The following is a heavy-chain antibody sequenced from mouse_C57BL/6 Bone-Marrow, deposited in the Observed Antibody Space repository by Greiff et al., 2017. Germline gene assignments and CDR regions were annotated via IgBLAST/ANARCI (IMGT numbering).Heavy chain of an antibody. V-gene: IGHV5-6*01. J-gene: IGHJ2*01. CDR3: ARRGDFDY. CDR1: GFTFSSYG. Sequence: EVQVVESGGDLVKPGGSLKLSCAASGFTFSSYGMSWVRQTPDKRLEWVATISSGGSYTYYPDSVKGRFTISRDNAKNTLYLQMSSLKSKATAMYYCARRGDFDYWGQGTTLTVSS. CDR2: ISSGGSYT.